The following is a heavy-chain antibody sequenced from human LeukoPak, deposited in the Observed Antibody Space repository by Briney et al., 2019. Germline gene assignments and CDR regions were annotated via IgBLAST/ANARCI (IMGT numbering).Heavy chain of an antibody. V-gene: IGHV4-4*07. Sequence: PSETLSLTCTVSGGSISSYYWTWIRQPAGKGLEWIGRIYTTVSTNYNPFLNSRVTMSVDTSKSQFSLKLSSVTAADTAVYYCAGHRRLADFDYWGQGTLVTVSS. CDR1: GGSISSYY. D-gene: IGHD3-9*01. J-gene: IGHJ4*02. CDR3: AGHRRLADFDY. CDR2: IYTTVST.